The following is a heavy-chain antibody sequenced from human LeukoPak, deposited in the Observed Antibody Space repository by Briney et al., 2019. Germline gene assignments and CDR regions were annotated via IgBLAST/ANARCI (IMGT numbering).Heavy chain of an antibody. CDR3: AKDRSVAGNYYYYGMDV. CDR1: GFTFSSYG. J-gene: IGHJ6*04. CDR2: ISYDGSNK. Sequence: GGSLRLSCAASGFTFSSYGMHWVRQAPGKGLEWVAVISYDGSNKYCADSVKGRFTISRDNSKNTLYLQMNSLRAEDTAVYYCAKDRSVAGNYYYYGMDVWGKGTTVTVSS. V-gene: IGHV3-30*18. D-gene: IGHD6-19*01.